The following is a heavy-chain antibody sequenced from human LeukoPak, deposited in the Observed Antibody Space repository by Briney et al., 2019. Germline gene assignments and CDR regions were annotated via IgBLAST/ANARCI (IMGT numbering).Heavy chain of an antibody. V-gene: IGHV3-7*01. Sequence: PGGSLRLSCAACGFTFSSYWMSWVRQAPGKGLEWVANIKQDGSEKYYVDSVKGRFTISRDNAKNSLYLQMNSLRAEDTAVYYCARLGSNYYYYMDVWGKGTTVTVSS. D-gene: IGHD2-8*01. CDR1: GFTFSSYW. CDR3: ARLGSNYYYYMDV. J-gene: IGHJ6*03. CDR2: IKQDGSEK.